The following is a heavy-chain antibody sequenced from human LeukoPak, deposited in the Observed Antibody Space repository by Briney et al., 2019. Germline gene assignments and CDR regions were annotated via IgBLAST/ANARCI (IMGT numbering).Heavy chain of an antibody. J-gene: IGHJ4*02. Sequence: GGSLRLSCAASGFTFSNAWMSWVRQAPGKGLEWVGRIKSKTDGGTTDYAAPVKGRFTISRDDSKNTLYLQMNSLKTEDTAVYYCTTDRDPYESQWELRVDYWGQGTLVTVSS. D-gene: IGHD1-26*01. CDR2: IKSKTDGGTT. V-gene: IGHV3-15*01. CDR3: TTDRDPYESQWELRVDY. CDR1: GFTFSNAW.